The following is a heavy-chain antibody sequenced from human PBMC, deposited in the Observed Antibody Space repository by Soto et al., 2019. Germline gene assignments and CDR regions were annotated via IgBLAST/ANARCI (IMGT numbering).Heavy chain of an antibody. CDR1: GFTFSTYA. CDR3: AKDLGYCSGGSCYHYYYYYGMDV. CDR2: ISGSDDRA. Sequence: GGSLRLSCAASGFTFSTYAMSWVRQGPGKGLEWVSVISGSDDRAFYADSVKGRFTISRDNSKNTLYLQMNSLRAEDTAVYYCAKDLGYCSGGSCYHYYYYYGMDVWGQGTTVTVSS. J-gene: IGHJ6*02. V-gene: IGHV3-23*01. D-gene: IGHD2-15*01.